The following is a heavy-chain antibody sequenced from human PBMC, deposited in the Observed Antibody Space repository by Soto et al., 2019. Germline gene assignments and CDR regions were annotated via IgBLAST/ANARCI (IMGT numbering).Heavy chain of an antibody. D-gene: IGHD3-10*01. J-gene: IGHJ4*02. Sequence: GGSLRLSCAASGFTFSNYDMHWVRQAPGKGLEWVAVIWYDGSNKYYVDSVKGRFTISRDNSQNTLYLQMNSLRAEDTAVYYCTRNSLLSPWTPNYWGQGTLVTVSS. V-gene: IGHV3-33*01. CDR2: IWYDGSNK. CDR1: GFTFSNYD. CDR3: TRNSLLSPWTPNY.